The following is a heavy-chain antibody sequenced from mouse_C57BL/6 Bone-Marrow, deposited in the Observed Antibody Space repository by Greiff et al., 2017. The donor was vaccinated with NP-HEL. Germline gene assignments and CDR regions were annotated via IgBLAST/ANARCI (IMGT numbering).Heavy chain of an antibody. CDR1: GFTFSDYY. V-gene: IGHV5-12*01. CDR2: ISNGGGST. CDR3: ARPYYSNYVPYYFDV. Sequence: EVQRVESGGGLVQPGGSLKLSCAASGFTFSDYYMYWVRQTPEKRLEWVAYISNGGGSTYYPDTVKGRFTISRDNAKNTLYLQMSRLKSEDTAMYYCARPYYSNYVPYYFDVWGTGTTVTVSS. J-gene: IGHJ1*03. D-gene: IGHD2-5*01.